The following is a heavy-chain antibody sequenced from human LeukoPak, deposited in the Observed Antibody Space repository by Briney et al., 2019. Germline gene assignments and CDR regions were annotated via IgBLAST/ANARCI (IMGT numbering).Heavy chain of an antibody. CDR3: ARELNASITIFDY. CDR1: GFTVSSNY. CDR2: IYSGGST. Sequence: GGSLRLSCAASGFTVSSNYMSWVRQAPGKGLEWVSVIYSGGSTYYADSVKGRFTISRDNSKNTLYLQMNSLRAEDTAVYYCARELNASITIFDYWGQGTLVTVSS. D-gene: IGHD3-3*01. J-gene: IGHJ4*02. V-gene: IGHV3-66*01.